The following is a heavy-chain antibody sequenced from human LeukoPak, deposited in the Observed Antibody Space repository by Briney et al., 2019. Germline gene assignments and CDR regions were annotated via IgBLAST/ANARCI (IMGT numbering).Heavy chain of an antibody. CDR3: AKEVYSSSSGFRFDY. J-gene: IGHJ4*02. CDR1: GFSFSSYA. Sequence: GGSLRLSCAASGFSFSSYAMTWVRQAPGKGLEWVSAISDSGTSTYYADSVKGRFSISRDNSKNTLYLQRNSLRADDTAVYYCAKEVYSSSSGFRFDYWGQGTLVTVSS. D-gene: IGHD6-6*01. CDR2: ISDSGTST. V-gene: IGHV3-23*01.